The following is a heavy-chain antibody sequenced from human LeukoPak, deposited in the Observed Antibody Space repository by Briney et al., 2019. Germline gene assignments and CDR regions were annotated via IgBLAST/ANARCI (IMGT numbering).Heavy chain of an antibody. CDR2: TFPGDSDT. CDR3: ARPAEHCSGGSCYPEYFQY. Sequence: HGESLKISCKGSGYSFTSYWIGWVRQMPGKGLEWMGITFPGDSDTRYSPSFQGQVTISADESISTAYLQWSSLKASDTAMYYCARPAEHCSGGSCYPEYFQYWGQGTQVTVSS. V-gene: IGHV5-51*01. J-gene: IGHJ1*01. D-gene: IGHD2-15*01. CDR1: GYSFTSYW.